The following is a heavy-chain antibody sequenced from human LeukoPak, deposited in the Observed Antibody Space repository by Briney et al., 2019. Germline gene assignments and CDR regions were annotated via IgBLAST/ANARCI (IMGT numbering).Heavy chain of an antibody. Sequence: GGSLRLSCAASGFPFSSHSMGWVRHPPGRGVECVATTGLEGAQTNSVPSRKDRFTLSRDNAKNSLFLEMNRLRVEDTAVYYCARWRGLQSEFDCWGQGTLVTVSS. CDR3: ARWRGLQSEFDC. D-gene: IGHD5-24*01. V-gene: IGHV3-7*01. J-gene: IGHJ4*02. CDR2: TGLEGAQT. CDR1: GFPFSSHS.